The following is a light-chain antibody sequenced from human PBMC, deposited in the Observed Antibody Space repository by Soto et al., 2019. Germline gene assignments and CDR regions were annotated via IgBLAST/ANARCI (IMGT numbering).Light chain of an antibody. V-gene: IGKV1-5*01. CDR2: DAS. CDR1: QTISSY. Sequence: DIQMTQSPSTLSASVGDIVTITCRASQTISSYLSLYQQKPGKAPKLLIYDASSLQSGVPSRFSGSGSGTEFTLTISSLQPDDFATYYCQHYNSYSEAFGQGTKVDIK. J-gene: IGKJ1*01. CDR3: QHYNSYSEA.